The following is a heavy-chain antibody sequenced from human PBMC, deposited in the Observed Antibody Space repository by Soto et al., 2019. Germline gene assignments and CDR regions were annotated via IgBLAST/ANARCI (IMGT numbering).Heavy chain of an antibody. CDR1: GGTFSSYA. J-gene: IGHJ6*02. D-gene: IGHD6-6*01. CDR2: IIPILGTA. Sequence: SVKVSCKASGGTFSSYAISWVRQAPGQGLEWMGGIIPILGTANYAQKFQGRVTITADDSTSTAYMELSSLRSEDTAVYYCARLSSIAARPAYYYYYGMDVWGQGTTVTVSS. CDR3: ARLSSIAARPAYYYYYGMDV. V-gene: IGHV1-69*13.